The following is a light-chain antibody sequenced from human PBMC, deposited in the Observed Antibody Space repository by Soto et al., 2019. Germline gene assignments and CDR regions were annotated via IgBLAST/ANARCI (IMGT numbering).Light chain of an antibody. CDR3: SSDAGNYNYV. CDR2: EVT. Sequence: QSALTQPPSASGSPGQSVTIPCTGTSSDVGGYDHVSWYQQHPGKAPKLMIYEVTKRPAWVPDRFSGSKSGNTASLTVSGLQADDEADYYCSSDAGNYNYVFGTGTKLTVL. CDR1: SSDVGGYDH. J-gene: IGLJ1*01. V-gene: IGLV2-8*01.